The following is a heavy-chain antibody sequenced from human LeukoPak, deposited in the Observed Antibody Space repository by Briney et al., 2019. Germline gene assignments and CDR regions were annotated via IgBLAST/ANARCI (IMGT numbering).Heavy chain of an antibody. D-gene: IGHD6-19*01. CDR1: GFTFSRYW. V-gene: IGHV3-7*01. Sequence: GGSLRLPCAASGFTFSRYWMSWVRQAPGKGLEWVANIKQDGSEKYYVDSVKGRFTISRDNAKNSLYLQMNSLRAEDTAVYYCATGSRSSGRYYFDYWGQGTLVTVSS. J-gene: IGHJ4*02. CDR3: ATGSRSSGRYYFDY. CDR2: IKQDGSEK.